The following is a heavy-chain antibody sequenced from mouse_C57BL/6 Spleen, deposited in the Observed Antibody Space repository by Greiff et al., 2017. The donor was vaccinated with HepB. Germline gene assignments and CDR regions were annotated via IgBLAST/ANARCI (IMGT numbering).Heavy chain of an antibody. Sequence: VQLQQSGAELVRPGASVKLSCTASGFNIKDDYMHWVKQRPEQGLEWIGWIDPENGDTEYASKFQGKATITADTSSNTAYLQLRSLTSEDTAVYYCTTGSYAMDYWGQGTSVTVSS. CDR1: GFNIKDDY. CDR3: TTGSYAMDY. V-gene: IGHV14-4*01. CDR2: IDPENGDT. J-gene: IGHJ4*01. D-gene: IGHD1-1*01.